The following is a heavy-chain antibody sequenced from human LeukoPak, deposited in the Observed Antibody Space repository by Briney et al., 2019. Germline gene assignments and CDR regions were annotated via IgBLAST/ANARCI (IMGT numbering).Heavy chain of an antibody. CDR3: TKDHCSYINCYEDYYYGMDV. J-gene: IGHJ6*02. CDR2: INPDTGAT. V-gene: IGHV1-2*02. D-gene: IGHD2-2*01. Sequence: GASVKVSCKASGYTFTGYYMHWVRQAPGQGLEWMGWINPDTGATDIAQKFQGRVTMTRDTSISAAYMESSRLRSDETTVYYCTKDHCSYINCYEDYYYGMDVWGQGTTVTVSS. CDR1: GYTFTGYY.